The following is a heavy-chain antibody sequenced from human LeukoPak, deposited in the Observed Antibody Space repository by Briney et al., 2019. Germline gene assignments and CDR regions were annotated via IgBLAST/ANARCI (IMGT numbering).Heavy chain of an antibody. CDR3: AKAGYYYDSSGYWYFDY. CDR2: ISGSGGST. J-gene: IGHJ4*02. V-gene: IGHV3-23*01. CDR1: GFTFSSYA. D-gene: IGHD3-22*01. Sequence: GGSLRLSCAASGFTFSSYAMSWVRQAPRKGLEWVSAISGSGGSTYYADSVKGRFTISRDNSKNTLYLQMNSLRAEDTAVYYCAKAGYYYDSSGYWYFDYWGQGTLVTVSS.